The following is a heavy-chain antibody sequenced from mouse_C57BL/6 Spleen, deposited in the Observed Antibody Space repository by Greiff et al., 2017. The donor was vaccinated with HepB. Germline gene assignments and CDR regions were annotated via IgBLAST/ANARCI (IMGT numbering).Heavy chain of an antibody. D-gene: IGHD1-1*01. V-gene: IGHV1-80*01. CDR2: IYPGDGDT. CDR3: ARMGYYYGSSGDY. Sequence: LEESGAELVKPGASVKISCKASGYAFSSYWMNWVKQRPGKGLEWIGQIYPGDGDTNYNGKFKGKATLTADKSSSTAYMQLSSLTSEDSAVYFCARMGYYYGSSGDYWGQGTTLTVSS. CDR1: GYAFSSYW. J-gene: IGHJ2*01.